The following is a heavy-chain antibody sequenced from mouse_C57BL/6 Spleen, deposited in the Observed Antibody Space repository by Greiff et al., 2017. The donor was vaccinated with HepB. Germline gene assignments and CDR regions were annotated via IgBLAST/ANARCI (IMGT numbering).Heavy chain of an antibody. V-gene: IGHV10-3*01. Sequence: EVQRVESGGGLVQPKGSLKLSCAASGFTFNTYAMHWVRQAPGKGLEWVARIRSKSSNYATYYADSVKDRFTISRDDSQSMLYLQMNNLKTEDTAMYYCVRDQPYYGSSYAMDYWGQGTSVTVSS. CDR1: GFTFNTYA. J-gene: IGHJ4*01. CDR2: IRSKSSNYAT. D-gene: IGHD1-1*01. CDR3: VRDQPYYGSSYAMDY.